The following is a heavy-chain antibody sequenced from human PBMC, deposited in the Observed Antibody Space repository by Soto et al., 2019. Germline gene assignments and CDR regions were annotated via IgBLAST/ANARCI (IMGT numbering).Heavy chain of an antibody. V-gene: IGHV4-59*01. Sequence: PWETLSRTCTVSGGSISSYYWSWIRQHPEKGVEWIGYIYYSGSTNYNLSLKTRVTISVDTSKNQFSLKLSSVTAADTAVYYCERSDSEFDYCGQGTLVTSSS. CDR1: GGSISSYY. CDR2: IYYSGST. CDR3: ERSDSEFDY. D-gene: IGHD3-22*01. J-gene: IGHJ4*02.